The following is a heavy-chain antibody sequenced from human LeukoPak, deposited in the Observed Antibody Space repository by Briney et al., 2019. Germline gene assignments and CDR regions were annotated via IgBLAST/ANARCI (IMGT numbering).Heavy chain of an antibody. D-gene: IGHD3-10*01. J-gene: IGHJ4*02. V-gene: IGHV5-51*01. CDR3: ARLNDYGSGHYRDFDC. CDR1: GYSFNRHW. CDR2: IYPGDSDI. Sequence: GESLKISCKGSGYSFNRHWIVWMRQMPGKGLEWMGIIYPGDSDIRYSPSFQGQVTISADKSITTAYLQWSSLKASDTAIYYCARLNDYGSGHYRDFDCWGQGTLVTVSS.